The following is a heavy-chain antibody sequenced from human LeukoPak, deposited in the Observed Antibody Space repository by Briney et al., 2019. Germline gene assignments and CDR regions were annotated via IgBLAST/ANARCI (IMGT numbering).Heavy chain of an antibody. CDR2: IYHNGTP. V-gene: IGHV4-4*02. J-gene: IGHJ5*02. Sequence: SGTLSLTCAVSVGSINSGNWWSWVRQSPGKGLEWIGEIYHNGTPNYNPSLKSRVTISADTFKNHFSLKLSSVTAADTAVYYCARAPPGYCSGGSCYRWFDPRGQGTLVTVSS. CDR3: ARAPPGYCSGGSCYRWFDP. D-gene: IGHD2-15*01. CDR1: VGSINSGNW.